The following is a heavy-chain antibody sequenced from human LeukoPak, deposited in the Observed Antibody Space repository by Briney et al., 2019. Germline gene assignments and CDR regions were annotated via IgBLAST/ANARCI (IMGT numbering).Heavy chain of an antibody. V-gene: IGHV4-59*12. CDR3: ARRQRWLQLSDAFDI. CDR1: GGSISSYY. D-gene: IGHD5-24*01. Sequence: SETLSLTCTVSGGSISSYYWSWIRQPPGKGLEWIGYIYYSGSTNYNPSLKSRVTISVDTSKNQFSLKLSSVTAADTAVYYCARRQRWLQLSDAFDIWGQGTMVTVSS. J-gene: IGHJ3*02. CDR2: IYYSGST.